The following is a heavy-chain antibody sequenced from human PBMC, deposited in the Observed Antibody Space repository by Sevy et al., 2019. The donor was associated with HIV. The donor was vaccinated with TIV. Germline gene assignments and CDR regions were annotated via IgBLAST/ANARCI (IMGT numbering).Heavy chain of an antibody. CDR2: IIPIFGTA. D-gene: IGHD3-22*01. J-gene: IGHJ4*02. CDR3: AREGAYYDSSGYHNGIYYFDY. V-gene: IGHV1-69*13. Sequence: ASVKVSCKASGGTFSSYAISWVRQAPGQGLEWMGGIIPIFGTANYAQKFQGRVTITADESTSTAYMEVSSLRSEDTAVYYCAREGAYYDSSGYHNGIYYFDYWGQGTLVTVSS. CDR1: GGTFSSYA.